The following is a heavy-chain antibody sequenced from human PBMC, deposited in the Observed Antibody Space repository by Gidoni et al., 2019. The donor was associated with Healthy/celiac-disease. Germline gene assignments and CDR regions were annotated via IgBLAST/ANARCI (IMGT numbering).Heavy chain of an antibody. D-gene: IGHD4-17*01. V-gene: IGHV3-48*01. CDR3: ARADYGGPFDY. Sequence: EVQLVESGGGLVQPGGYLRLSCAASGFTFSSYSMSWVRQAPGNGLEWVSYISSSSSTIYYADSVKGRFTISRDNAKNSLYLQMNSLRAEDTAVYYCARADYGGPFDYWGQGTLVTVSS. CDR1: GFTFSSYS. CDR2: ISSSSSTI. J-gene: IGHJ4*02.